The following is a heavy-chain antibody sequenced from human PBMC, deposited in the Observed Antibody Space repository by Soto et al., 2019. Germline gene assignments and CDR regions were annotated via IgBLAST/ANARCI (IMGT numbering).Heavy chain of an antibody. V-gene: IGHV3-7*01. CDR3: ARADLLTGYYKSDY. J-gene: IGHJ4*02. Sequence: GGSLRLSCAGSGFTFGDFWMSWVRQAPGKGLEWVANINKRSNETYYVDSVKGRFTISRDNAKNSLYLQMNSLRAEDTAVYYCARADLLTGYYKSDYWGQGTLVTVSS. D-gene: IGHD3-9*01. CDR2: INKRSNET. CDR1: GFTFGDFW.